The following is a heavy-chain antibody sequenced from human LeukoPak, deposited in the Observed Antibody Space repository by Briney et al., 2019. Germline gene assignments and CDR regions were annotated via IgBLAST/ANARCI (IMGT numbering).Heavy chain of an antibody. V-gene: IGHV4-61*02. CDR1: GGSISSASYY. J-gene: IGHJ3*02. D-gene: IGHD6-13*01. CDR2: IYSSGST. CDR3: ARKQQLPTDAFDI. Sequence: SETLSLTCTVSGGSISSASYYWSWIRQPAGKGLELIGRIYSSGSTNYNPSLKSRVTTSVDTSKNQFSLKLRSVTAADTAVYYCARKQQLPTDAFDIWGQGTVVTVSS.